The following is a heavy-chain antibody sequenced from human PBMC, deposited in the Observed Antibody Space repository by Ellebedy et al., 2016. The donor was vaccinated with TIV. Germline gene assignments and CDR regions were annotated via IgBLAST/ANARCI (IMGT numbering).Heavy chain of an antibody. CDR2: VFYSGST. CDR1: GGSISTYY. Sequence: SETLSLTCTVSGGSISTYYWTWIRQPPGKRLEWIGYVFYSGSTDYNPSFKSRVTISVDSSKNQFSLNLASVTSADTAVYYCARSGITIFGETDAFDMWGQGIVVTVSS. CDR3: ARSGITIFGETDAFDM. J-gene: IGHJ3*02. V-gene: IGHV4-59*01. D-gene: IGHD3-3*01.